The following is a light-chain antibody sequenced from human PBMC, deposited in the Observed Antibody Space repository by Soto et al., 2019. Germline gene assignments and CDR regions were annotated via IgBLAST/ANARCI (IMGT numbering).Light chain of an antibody. V-gene: IGLV2-23*01. Sequence: QSVLTQPASVSGSPGQSITISCTGTSSDVGSYNLVSWYQQHPGKAPKLMIYEGSKRPSGVSNRFSGSKSGNTASLTISGLQAEVEADYYCCSYAGTRVFGTGTKVTVL. CDR1: SSDVGSYNL. CDR3: CSYAGTRV. J-gene: IGLJ1*01. CDR2: EGS.